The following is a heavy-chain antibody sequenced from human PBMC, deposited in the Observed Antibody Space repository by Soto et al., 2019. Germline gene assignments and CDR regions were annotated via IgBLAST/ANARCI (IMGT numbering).Heavy chain of an antibody. D-gene: IGHD1-20*01. CDR1: GYSFSNYY. CDR2: INPTGGST. CDR3: ARDPYNPKWYYGMDV. Sequence: ASVKVSCKASGYSFSNYYMHWVRQAPGQGLEWMGLINPTGGSTAYAQRFQGRVTMTRDTSTSTVYMELSSLRSDDTAVYYCARDPYNPKWYYGMDVWGQGTTVTVSS. V-gene: IGHV1-46*01. J-gene: IGHJ6*02.